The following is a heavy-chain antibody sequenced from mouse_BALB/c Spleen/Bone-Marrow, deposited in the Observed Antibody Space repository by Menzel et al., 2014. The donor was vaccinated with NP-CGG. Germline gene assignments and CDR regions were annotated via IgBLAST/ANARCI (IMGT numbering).Heavy chain of an antibody. J-gene: IGHJ2*01. CDR1: GYTFTDYA. D-gene: IGHD1-1*01. CDR3: ARDLLRSHFDY. CDR2: ISTYNGNT. Sequence: QVQLQQPGPELVRPGVSVKISCKGSGYTFTDYAMHWVKQSHAKSLEWIGLISTYNGNTNYNQKFKGKATMTVDKSSSTAYMELARLTSEDSAIYYCARDLLRSHFDYWGQGTTLTVSS. V-gene: IGHV1-67*01.